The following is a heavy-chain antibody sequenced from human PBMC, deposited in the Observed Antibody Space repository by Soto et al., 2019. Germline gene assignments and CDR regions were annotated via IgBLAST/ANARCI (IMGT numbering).Heavy chain of an antibody. J-gene: IGHJ4*02. V-gene: IGHV3-21*01. CDR3: ARVGRGLLWFGELYPFDY. CDR1: GFTFSSYS. CDR2: ISSSSYI. Sequence: GGSLRLSCAASGFTFSSYSMNWVRQAPGKGLEWVSSISSSSYIYYADSVKGRFTISRDNAKNSLYLQMNSLRAEDTAVYYCARVGRGLLWFGELYPFDYWGQGTLVTVSS. D-gene: IGHD3-10*01.